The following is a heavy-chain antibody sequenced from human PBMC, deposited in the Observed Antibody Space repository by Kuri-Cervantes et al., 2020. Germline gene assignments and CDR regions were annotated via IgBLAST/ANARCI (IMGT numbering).Heavy chain of an antibody. CDR2: IIPILGIA. CDR1: GGTFSSDT. D-gene: IGHD5-18*01. V-gene: IGHV1-69*04. J-gene: IGHJ6*02. Sequence: SSVNVSCKASGGTFSSDTISWVRQAPGQGLEWMGRIIPILGIANYAQKFQGRVTITADKSTSTAYMELSSLRSEDTAVYYCARDPGDSYGYLWDVWGQGTTVTVSS. CDR3: ARDPGDSYGYLWDV.